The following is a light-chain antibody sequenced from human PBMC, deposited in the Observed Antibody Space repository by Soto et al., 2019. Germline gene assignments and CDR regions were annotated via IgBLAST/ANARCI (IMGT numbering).Light chain of an antibody. V-gene: IGLV2-14*01. J-gene: IGLJ1*01. CDR2: DVS. Sequence: QSVLTQPASVSGSPGQSITISCTGTSSDVGAYNYVSWYQQHPGKAPKLMIYDVSNRPSGVSNRFSGSKSGYTASLTISGLQAEDVVDCYGSSYAISSFLYV. CDR3: SSYAISSFLYV. CDR1: SSDVGAYNY.